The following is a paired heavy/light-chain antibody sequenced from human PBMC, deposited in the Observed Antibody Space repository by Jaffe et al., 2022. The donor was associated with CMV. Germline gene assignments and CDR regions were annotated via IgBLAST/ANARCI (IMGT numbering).Heavy chain of an antibody. Sequence: EVQLVESGGDLVQPGGSLRISCAASGFTFSDFNVDWVRQAPGKGLEWVGRSKNKDNSYFTEYAASVQGRFTISRDESKNSLFLQMNGLKIEDTAVYYCAREALVTVVWARKRTRPEAYFDYWGQGTLVTVSS. CDR2: SKNKDNSYFT. CDR1: GFTFSDFN. CDR3: AREALVTVVWARKRTRPEAYFDY. J-gene: IGHJ4*02. D-gene: IGHD2-21*02. V-gene: IGHV3-72*01.
Light chain of an antibody. CDR1: QSVDTN. CDR3: QQYNNWPPWT. J-gene: IGKJ1*01. CDR2: GAS. Sequence: EIVMTQSPPTLSVSPGERATLSCRASQSVDTNLAWYQQKPGQAPRLLIYGASTRATGIPTRFSGSGSGTEFTLTISSLQSEDFAVYYCQQYNNWPPWTFGQGTKVEI. V-gene: IGKV3-15*01.